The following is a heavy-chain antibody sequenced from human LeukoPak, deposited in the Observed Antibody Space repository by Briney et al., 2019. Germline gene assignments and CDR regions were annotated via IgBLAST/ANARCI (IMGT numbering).Heavy chain of an antibody. CDR3: ARVPMRRSWYFDY. CDR1: GYTFTSYD. Sequence: ASVKVSCKASGYTFTSYDINWVRQATGQGLEWTGWMNPNSGNTGYAQKFQGRVTMTRNTSISTAYMELSSLRSEDTAVYYCARVPMRRSWYFDYWGQGTLVTVSS. V-gene: IGHV1-8*01. J-gene: IGHJ4*02. CDR2: MNPNSGNT. D-gene: IGHD1-26*01.